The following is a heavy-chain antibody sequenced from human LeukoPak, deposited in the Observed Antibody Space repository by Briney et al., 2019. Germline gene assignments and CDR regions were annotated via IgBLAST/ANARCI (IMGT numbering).Heavy chain of an antibody. CDR1: GFTFSSYW. V-gene: IGHV3-7*01. CDR2: IKHDGSEK. J-gene: IGHJ4*02. D-gene: IGHD4-23*01. CDR3: ARAVRSYGNSQSPNDY. Sequence: PGGSLRLSCAASGFTFSSYWMSWVRQAPGKGLEWVANIKHDGSEKYYVDSVKGRFTISRDNAKNSLYLQMNSLRAEDTAVYYCARAVRSYGNSQSPNDYWGQGTLVTVSS.